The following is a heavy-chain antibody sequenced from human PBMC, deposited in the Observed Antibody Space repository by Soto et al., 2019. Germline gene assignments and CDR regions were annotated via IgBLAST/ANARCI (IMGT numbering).Heavy chain of an antibody. Sequence: PSETLSLTCTVSGGSTSSYYWSWIRQPPGKGLEWIGEINHSGSTNYNPSLKSRVTISVDTSKNQFSLKLSSVTAADTAVYYCARTLFGWGIWFDPWGQGTLVTVSS. CDR2: INHSGST. D-gene: IGHD3-10*02. J-gene: IGHJ5*02. CDR1: GGSTSSYY. CDR3: ARTLFGWGIWFDP. V-gene: IGHV4-59*01.